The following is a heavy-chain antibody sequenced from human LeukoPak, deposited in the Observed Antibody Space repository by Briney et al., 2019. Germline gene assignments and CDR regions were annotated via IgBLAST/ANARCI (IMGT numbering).Heavy chain of an antibody. V-gene: IGHV3-30-3*01. CDR3: ARVYFSSSGWTRFDY. Sequence: GGSLRLSCAASGFTFSSYAMHWVRQAPGKGLEWVAVISYDGSNKYYADSVKGRFTISRDNSKNTLYLQMNSLRAEDTAVYYCARVYFSSSGWTRFDYWGQGTLVTVSS. J-gene: IGHJ4*02. CDR2: ISYDGSNK. CDR1: GFTFSSYA. D-gene: IGHD6-19*01.